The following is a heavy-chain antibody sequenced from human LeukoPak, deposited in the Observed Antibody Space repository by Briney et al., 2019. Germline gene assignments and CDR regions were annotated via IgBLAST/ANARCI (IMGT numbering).Heavy chain of an antibody. Sequence: PSGTLSLTCAVSGGSISSSNWWSWVRQPPGKGLEWVGEIYHSGSTNYNPSLKSRVTISVDTSKNQFSLKLSAVTAADTAVYYCARGLYSDYGSGSYWFDPWGQGTLVTVS. CDR3: ARGLYSDYGSGSYWFDP. J-gene: IGHJ5*02. D-gene: IGHD3-10*01. CDR1: GGSISSSNW. V-gene: IGHV4-4*02. CDR2: IYHSGST.